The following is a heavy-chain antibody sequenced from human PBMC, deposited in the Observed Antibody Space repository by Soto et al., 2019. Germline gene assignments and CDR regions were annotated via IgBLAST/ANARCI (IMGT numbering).Heavy chain of an antibody. V-gene: IGHV5-51*01. Sequence: GESLKISCKGSGYSFTSYWIGWVRQMPGKGLEWMGIIYPGDSDTRYSPSFQGQVTISADKSISTAYLQWSSLEASDTAMYYCAGPARYSSGWYGSAFDIWGQGTMVTVSS. CDR1: GYSFTSYW. CDR2: IYPGDSDT. J-gene: IGHJ3*02. D-gene: IGHD6-19*01. CDR3: AGPARYSSGWYGSAFDI.